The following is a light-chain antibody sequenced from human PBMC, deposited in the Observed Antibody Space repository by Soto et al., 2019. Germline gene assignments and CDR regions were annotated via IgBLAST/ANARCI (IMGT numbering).Light chain of an antibody. J-gene: IGKJ1*01. Sequence: DIQMTQSPSSLSASVGDRVTITCRASQSISTYLNWYQQKPGKAPKLLIFAASILQSGVPSRFSGSGSGTDFTLTISSLKPEDFATYYCQQSFSSPPTFGQGTKVEIK. CDR3: QQSFSSPPT. CDR2: AAS. V-gene: IGKV1-39*01. CDR1: QSISTY.